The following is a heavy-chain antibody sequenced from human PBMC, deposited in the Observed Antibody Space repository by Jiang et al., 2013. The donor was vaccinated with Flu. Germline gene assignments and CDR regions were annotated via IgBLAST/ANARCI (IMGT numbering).Heavy chain of an antibody. J-gene: IGHJ6*02. CDR1: GFTFSSYG. CDR3: ARNPRRWLVSGPSHGMDV. D-gene: IGHD6-19*01. CDR2: ISYDGSNK. V-gene: IGHV3-30*03. Sequence: GEGVVQPGRSLRLSCAASGFTFSSYGMHWVRQAPGKGLEWVAVISYDGSNKYYADSVKGRFTISRDNSKNTLYLQMNSLRAEDTAVYYCARNPRRWLVSGPSHGMDVWGQGTTVTVSS.